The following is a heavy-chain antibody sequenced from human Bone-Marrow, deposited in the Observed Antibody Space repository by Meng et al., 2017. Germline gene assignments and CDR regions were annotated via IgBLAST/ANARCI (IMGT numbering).Heavy chain of an antibody. J-gene: IGHJ5*02. CDR2: MNPNNGDT. CDR1: GYTFTGYY. Sequence: ASVKVSCKASGYTFTGYYMHWVRQATGQGLEWMGWMNPNNGDTGYAQKFQGRITMTRNTSISTVYMELSSLRSEDTAVYYCARVAFQISMIRAVSVLDPWGQRSLVTVSS. V-gene: IGHV1-8*02. D-gene: IGHD3-10*01. CDR3: ARVAFQISMIRAVSVLDP.